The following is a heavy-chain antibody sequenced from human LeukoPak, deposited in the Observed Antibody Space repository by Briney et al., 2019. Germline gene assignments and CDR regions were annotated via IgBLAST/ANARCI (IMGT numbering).Heavy chain of an antibody. J-gene: IGHJ4*02. CDR3: VRGGWADY. CDR2: VNNDGSST. Sequence: GGSLRLSCAASGFTFSNAWMSWVRQDPGKGLVWVSRVNNDGSSTSYADSVKGRFTISRDNAKNTLYLQMNSLRAEDTGVYYCVRGGWADYWGQGTLLTVSS. D-gene: IGHD1-26*01. CDR1: GFTFSNAW. V-gene: IGHV3-74*01.